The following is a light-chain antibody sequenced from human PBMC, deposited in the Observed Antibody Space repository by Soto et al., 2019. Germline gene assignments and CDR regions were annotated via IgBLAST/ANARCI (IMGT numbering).Light chain of an antibody. Sequence: QSVVTQPASVSGSPGQSITISCTGTISDVGAYDYVSWYQQNPGKAPKLIISEVSDRPSGVSNRFSGSKSGNTASLTISGLQAEDEADYFCSSYTTTNTLWVFVGGTK. CDR3: SSYTTTNTLWV. CDR1: ISDVGAYDY. V-gene: IGLV2-14*01. CDR2: EVS. J-gene: IGLJ3*02.